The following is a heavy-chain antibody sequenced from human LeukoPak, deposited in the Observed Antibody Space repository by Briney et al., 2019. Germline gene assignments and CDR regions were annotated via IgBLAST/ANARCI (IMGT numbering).Heavy chain of an antibody. V-gene: IGHV4-39*01. CDR3: ASHPHGIDPDLYYYYGMDV. Sequence: SETLSLTCTVSGGSISSSSYYWGWIRQPPGKGLEWIGSIYYSGSTYYNPSLKSRVTISVDTSKNQFSLKLSSVTAADTAVYYCASHPHGIDPDLYYYYGMDVWGQGTTVTVSS. CDR1: GGSISSSSYY. CDR2: IYYSGST. J-gene: IGHJ6*02. D-gene: IGHD1-14*01.